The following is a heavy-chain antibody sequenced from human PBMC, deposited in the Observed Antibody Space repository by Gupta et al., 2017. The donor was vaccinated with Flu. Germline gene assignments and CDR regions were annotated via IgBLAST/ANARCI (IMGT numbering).Heavy chain of an antibody. J-gene: IGHJ3*02. CDR1: GFTFSSYS. Sequence: EVQLVESGGGLVKPGGSLRLSCAASGFTFSSYSMNWVRQAPGKGLEWVSSISSSSSYIYYADSVKGRFTISRDNAKNSLYLQMNSLRAEDTAVYYCARDDGSVVSGGDAFDIWGQGTMVTVSS. CDR2: ISSSSSYI. V-gene: IGHV3-21*01. D-gene: IGHD6-19*01. CDR3: ARDDGSVVSGGDAFDI.